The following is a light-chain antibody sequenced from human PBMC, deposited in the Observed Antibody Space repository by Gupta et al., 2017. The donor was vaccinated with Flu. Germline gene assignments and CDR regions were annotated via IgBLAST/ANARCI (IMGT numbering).Light chain of an antibody. V-gene: IGKV3-11*01. Sequence: EIVLTQSPVTLSLSPGDSAILSCRASQSVSNQLAWYKQRPCQPPRLLMYDASRRDAGISARFSGSGYGKYLTLTSTTRDQEDFAVYYCQHRSGFPMYTFGQGTKLDIK. CDR2: DAS. J-gene: IGKJ2*01. CDR1: QSVSNQ. CDR3: QHRSGFPMYT.